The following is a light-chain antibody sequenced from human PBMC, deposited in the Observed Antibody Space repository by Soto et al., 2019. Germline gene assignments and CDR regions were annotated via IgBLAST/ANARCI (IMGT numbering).Light chain of an antibody. CDR2: AAS. CDR3: QQSPGIPYT. CDR1: QTIDTY. V-gene: IGKV1-39*01. Sequence: DIQMTQSPSSLSAPVGDRVTITCRAGQTIDTYFKHEPGKAPKLLIYAASSLHSGVPSRFSGSGSGTDFTLTISSLEPEDFATYFCQQSPGIPYTFGQGTKLEIK. J-gene: IGKJ2*01.